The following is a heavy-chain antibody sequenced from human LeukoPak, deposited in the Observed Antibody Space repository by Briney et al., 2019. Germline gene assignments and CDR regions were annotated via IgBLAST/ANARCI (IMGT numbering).Heavy chain of an antibody. CDR3: ARYYYYDSRYDNWFDP. D-gene: IGHD3-22*01. CDR1: GGSISSGDYY. Sequence: PSETLSLTCTVSGGSISSGDYYWSWIRQPPGKGLEWIGYIYYSGSTYYNPSLKSRVTISVDTSKNQFSLKLSSVTAADTAVYYCARYYYYDSRYDNWFDPWGQGTLVTVSS. CDR2: IYYSGST. V-gene: IGHV4-30-4*01. J-gene: IGHJ5*02.